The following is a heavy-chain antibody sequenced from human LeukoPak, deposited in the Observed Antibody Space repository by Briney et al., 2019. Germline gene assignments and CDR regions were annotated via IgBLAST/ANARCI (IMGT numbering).Heavy chain of an antibody. Sequence: GGSLRLSCAASGFTFSSYAMHWVRQAPGKGLVWVSRINSDGYSITYADSVKGRFTISRDNAKNTLYLQMNSLIAEDTAVYFCTRAGYSSGFDSWGQGTLVTVSS. CDR3: TRAGYSSGFDS. J-gene: IGHJ5*01. D-gene: IGHD6-19*01. CDR2: INSDGYSI. V-gene: IGHV3-74*03. CDR1: GFTFSSYA.